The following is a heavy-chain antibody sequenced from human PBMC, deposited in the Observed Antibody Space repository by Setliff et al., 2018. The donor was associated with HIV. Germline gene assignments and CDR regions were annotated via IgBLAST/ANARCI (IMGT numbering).Heavy chain of an antibody. CDR3: ARGLSVYSYANIYYSHGMVV. V-gene: IGHV4-39*02. D-gene: IGHD3-16*01. Sequence: PSETLSLTCTVSGGSISDTSYYWAWIRQPPGKGLEWIGGVHDRGGTYNNPSLKSRVTLSVDTSKTHFFLKLTSVTAADTATYYCARGLSVYSYANIYYSHGMVVWGQGTTVTVSS. CDR2: VHDRGGT. J-gene: IGHJ6*02. CDR1: GGSISDTSYY.